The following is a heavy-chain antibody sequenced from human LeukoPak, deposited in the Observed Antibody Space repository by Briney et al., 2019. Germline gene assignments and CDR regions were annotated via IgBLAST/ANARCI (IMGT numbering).Heavy chain of an antibody. CDR2: IWYDGSNM. CDR1: GFTFRNYG. V-gene: IGHV3-33*01. D-gene: IGHD4-17*01. CDR3: ARGNWDGEYDTYYHYGMDV. J-gene: IGHJ6*04. Sequence: GRSLRLSCAASGFTFRNYGMHWVRQAPGKGLEWVALIWYDGSNMYYADSEKGRFTISRDSSENTLYLQMNRLRAEDTGVYYCARGNWDGEYDTYYHYGMDVWGKGTTVTVSS.